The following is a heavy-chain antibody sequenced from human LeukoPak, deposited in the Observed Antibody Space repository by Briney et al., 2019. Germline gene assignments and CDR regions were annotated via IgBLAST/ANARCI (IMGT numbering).Heavy chain of an antibody. CDR3: ARGRLFDI. V-gene: IGHV4-34*01. Sequence: SETLSLTCAVYGGSFSGYYWSWIRQPPGKGLEWIGEINHSGSTNYNPSLKSRVTISVDTSKNQFSLKLSSVTAADTAVYYCARGRLFDIWGQGTMVTVS. J-gene: IGHJ3*02. CDR1: GGSFSGYY. CDR2: INHSGST.